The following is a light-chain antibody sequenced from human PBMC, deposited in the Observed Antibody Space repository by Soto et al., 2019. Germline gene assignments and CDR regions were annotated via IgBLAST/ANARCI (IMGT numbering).Light chain of an antibody. CDR1: SSDVGGYNY. J-gene: IGLJ2*01. CDR2: EVS. CDR3: SSYTSSSTLGVV. Sequence: QSALTQPASVSGSPGQSSTISCTGTSSDVGGYNYVSWYQQHPGKAPKLMIYEVSNRPSGVSNRFSGSKSGNTASLTISGLQAEDEADYYCSSYTSSSTLGVVFGGGTQLTVL. V-gene: IGLV2-14*01.